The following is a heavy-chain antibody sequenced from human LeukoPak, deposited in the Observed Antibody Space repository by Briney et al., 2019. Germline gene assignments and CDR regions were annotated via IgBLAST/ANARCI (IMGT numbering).Heavy chain of an antibody. CDR3: ARGREMATTTEFDY. CDR2: MNPNSGNT. V-gene: IGHV1-8*01. CDR1: GYTFTSYD. D-gene: IGHD5-24*01. Sequence: GASVKVSCKASGYTFTSYDINWVRQATGQGLEWMGWMNPNSGNTGYAQKFQGRVTMTRNTSISTAYMELSSLRSEDTAVYYCARGREMATTTEFDYWGQGTLVTVSS. J-gene: IGHJ4*02.